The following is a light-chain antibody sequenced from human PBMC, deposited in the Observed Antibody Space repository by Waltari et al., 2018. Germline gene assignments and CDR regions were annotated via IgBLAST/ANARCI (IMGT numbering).Light chain of an antibody. Sequence: QAVVTQEPSVTVSPGGTVTLTCGSNTGPVTSDHNPYWFQLKPGQAPTTLIYDTSVRQSWTPGRFSGSILGDKAALTVSGIMPEDEATYFCLLAYGGIRVFGGGTMLTVL. CDR2: DTS. J-gene: IGLJ2*01. CDR1: TGPVTSDHN. CDR3: LLAYGGIRV. V-gene: IGLV7-46*01.